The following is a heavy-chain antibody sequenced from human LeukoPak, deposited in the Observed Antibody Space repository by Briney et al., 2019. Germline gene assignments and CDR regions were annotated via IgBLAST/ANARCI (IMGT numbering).Heavy chain of an antibody. CDR1: GFTFSSYG. CDR2: ISSSGSTI. D-gene: IGHD6-13*01. J-gene: IGHJ4*02. CDR3: ARDSSSWSLTFDY. V-gene: IGHV3-48*04. Sequence: PVGSLRLSCAASGFTFSSYGMHWVRQAPGKGLEWVSYISSSGSTIYYADSVKGRFTISRDNAKNSLYLQMNSLRAEDTAVYYCARDSSSWSLTFDYWGQGTLVTVSS.